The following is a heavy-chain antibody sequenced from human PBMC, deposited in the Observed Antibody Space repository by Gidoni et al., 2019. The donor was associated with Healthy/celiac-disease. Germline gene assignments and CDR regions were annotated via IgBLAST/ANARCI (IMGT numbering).Heavy chain of an antibody. CDR2: IYYSGST. V-gene: IGHV4-61*01. CDR1: GGSVSSGSYY. Sequence: QVQLQESGPGLVNPSETLSLTCTVSGGSVSSGSYYWSWIRQPPGKGLEWIGYIYYSGSTNYNPSLKSRVTISVDTSKNQFSLKLSSVTAADTAVYYCARAPGDDPTPDYWGQGTLVTVSS. J-gene: IGHJ4*02. CDR3: ARAPGDDPTPDY. D-gene: IGHD1-1*01.